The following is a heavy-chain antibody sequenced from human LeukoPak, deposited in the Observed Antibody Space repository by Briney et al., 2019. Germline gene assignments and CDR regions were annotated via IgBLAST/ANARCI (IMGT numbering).Heavy chain of an antibody. J-gene: IGHJ1*01. CDR3: AKDMNYYDSSGYYYGYFQH. CDR2: ISGDGGST. Sequence: GGSLRLSCAASGFTFDDYAMHWVRQAPGKGLEWVSLISGDGGSTYYADSVKGRFTISRGNSKNSLYLQMNSLRTEDTALYYCAKDMNYYDSSGYYYGYFQHWGQGTLVTVSS. D-gene: IGHD3-22*01. V-gene: IGHV3-43*02. CDR1: GFTFDDYA.